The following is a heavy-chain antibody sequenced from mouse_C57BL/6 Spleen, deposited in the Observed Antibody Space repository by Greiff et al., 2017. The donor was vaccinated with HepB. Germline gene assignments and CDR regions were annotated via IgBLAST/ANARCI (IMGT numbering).Heavy chain of an antibody. CDR1: GFTFSDYG. V-gene: IGHV5-17*01. CDR3: ARKYYDYDGGSFDY. Sequence: EVMLVESGGGLVKPGGSLKLSCAASGFTFSDYGMHWVRQAPEKGLEWVAYISSGSSTIYYADTVKGRFTISRDNAKNTLFLQMTSLRSEDTAMYYCARKYYDYDGGSFDYWGQGTTLTVSS. CDR2: ISSGSSTI. D-gene: IGHD2-4*01. J-gene: IGHJ2*01.